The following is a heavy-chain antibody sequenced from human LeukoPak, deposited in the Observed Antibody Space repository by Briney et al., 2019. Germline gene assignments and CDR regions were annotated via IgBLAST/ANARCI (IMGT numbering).Heavy chain of an antibody. CDR1: GYTFTGYY. D-gene: IGHD3-9*01. Sequence: ASVKVSCKASGYTFTGYYMHWVRQAPGQGLEWMGWINPNSGNTGYAQKFQGRVTITRNTSISTAYMELSSLRSEDTAVYYCARARDILTGKAAFDIWGQGTMVTVSS. J-gene: IGHJ3*02. CDR2: INPNSGNT. V-gene: IGHV1-8*03. CDR3: ARARDILTGKAAFDI.